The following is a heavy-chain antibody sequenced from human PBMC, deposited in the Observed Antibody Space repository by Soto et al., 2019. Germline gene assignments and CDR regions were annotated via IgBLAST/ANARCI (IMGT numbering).Heavy chain of an antibody. J-gene: IGHJ4*02. D-gene: IGHD2-21*02. Sequence: QVQLVESGGGVVRPGRSLRLSCAASGFTFSSYAMHWVRQAPGKGLEWVAVISYDGSNKYYADSVKGRFTISRDNSKNTLYLQMNSLRAEDTAVYYCARDHYCGGDCYSAYGSFFFDYWGQGTLVTVSS. CDR2: ISYDGSNK. V-gene: IGHV3-30-3*01. CDR3: ARDHYCGGDCYSAYGSFFFDY. CDR1: GFTFSSYA.